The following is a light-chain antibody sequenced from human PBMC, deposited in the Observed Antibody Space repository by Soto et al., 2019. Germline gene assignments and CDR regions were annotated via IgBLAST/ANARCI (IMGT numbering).Light chain of an antibody. Sequence: EIVLTQSPGTLSLSPGERATLSCRASQSVSSSYLAWYQQKPGQAPRLLIYGASSRATGIPVRFSGSGSGTDFTLTISRLEPEDFAVYYCQQYGSSPRTFGQGIKVEIK. V-gene: IGKV3-20*01. J-gene: IGKJ1*01. CDR3: QQYGSSPRT. CDR2: GAS. CDR1: QSVSSSY.